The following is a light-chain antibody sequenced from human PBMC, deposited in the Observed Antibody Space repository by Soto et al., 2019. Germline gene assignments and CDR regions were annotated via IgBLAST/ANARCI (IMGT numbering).Light chain of an antibody. CDR3: QQYDNPMYT. J-gene: IGKJ2*01. Sequence: DIQMTQSPSSLSASVGDRVTITCQASQDISNYLNWYQQKPGKAPKLLIYDASNLETGVPSRFSGSGSGTVFTFTFSSLQPEDIATYYCQQYDNPMYTFGQGTKVDIK. CDR1: QDISNY. V-gene: IGKV1-33*01. CDR2: DAS.